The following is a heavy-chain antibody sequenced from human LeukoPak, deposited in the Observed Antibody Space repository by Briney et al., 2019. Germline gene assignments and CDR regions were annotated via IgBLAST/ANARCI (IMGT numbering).Heavy chain of an antibody. J-gene: IGHJ4*02. CDR2: IYHSGST. CDR3: ARQGIAVAGIDY. V-gene: IGHV4-38-2*02. CDR1: GYSISSGYY. Sequence: SETLSLTCTVSGYSISSGYYWGWIRQHPGKGLEWIGSIYHSGSTYYNPSLKSRVTISVDTSKNQFSLKLSSVTAADTAVYYCARQGIAVAGIDYWGQGTLVTVSS. D-gene: IGHD6-19*01.